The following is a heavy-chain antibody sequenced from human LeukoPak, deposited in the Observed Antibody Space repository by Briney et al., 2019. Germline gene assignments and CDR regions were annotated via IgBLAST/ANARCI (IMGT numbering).Heavy chain of an antibody. CDR2: IYYSGST. Sequence: PSETLSLTCTVSGGSISSSSYYWGWIRQPPGKGLEWIGSIYYSGSTYYNPSLKSRVTISVDTSKNQFSLKLSSVTAADTAVYYCARHPDESYYSLWGQGTLVTVSS. D-gene: IGHD3-10*01. V-gene: IGHV4-39*01. J-gene: IGHJ4*02. CDR3: ARHPDESYYSL. CDR1: GGSISSSSYY.